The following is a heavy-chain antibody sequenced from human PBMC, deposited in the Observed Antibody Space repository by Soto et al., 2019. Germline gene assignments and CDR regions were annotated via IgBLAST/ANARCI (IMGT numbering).Heavy chain of an antibody. CDR2: IYYSGST. V-gene: IGHV4-39*01. Sequence: PSETLSLTCTVSGGSISSSSYYWGWIRQPPGKGLEWIGSIYYSGSTYYNPSLKSRVTISVDTSKNQFSLKLSSVTAADTAVYYCASYYYYGSGSYLNYYYYYGMDVWGQGTTVTVSS. CDR3: ASYYYYGSGSYLNYYYYYGMDV. D-gene: IGHD3-10*01. J-gene: IGHJ6*02. CDR1: GGSISSSSYY.